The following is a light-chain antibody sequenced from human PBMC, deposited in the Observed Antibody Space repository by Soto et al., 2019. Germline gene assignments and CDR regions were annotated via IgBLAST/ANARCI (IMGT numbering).Light chain of an antibody. V-gene: IGKV1-39*01. CDR1: QSISSY. Sequence: DIPMTQSPSSLSASVGDRVTITCRASQSISSYLNWYQQKPGKAPKLLIYAASSLQSGVPSRFSGSGSGTDFTLTISSLQPEDFATYYCQQSYSTPGTFGQGTKPEIK. CDR2: AAS. CDR3: QQSYSTPGT. J-gene: IGKJ2*01.